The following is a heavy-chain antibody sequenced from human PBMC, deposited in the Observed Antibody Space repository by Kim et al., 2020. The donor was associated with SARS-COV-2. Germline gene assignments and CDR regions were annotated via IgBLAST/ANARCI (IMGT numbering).Heavy chain of an antibody. CDR3: ARDSDGYYDVLTGYDDA. J-gene: IGHJ3*01. D-gene: IGHD3-9*01. V-gene: IGHV3-30-3*01. Sequence: GGSLRLSCAASGFTFSSYAMHWVRQAPGKGLEWVAVISYDGINKYYADSVKGRFTISRDNSKNTLYLQMNSLRAEDTAVDYCARDSDGYYDVLTGYDDA. CDR1: GFTFSSYA. CDR2: ISYDGINK.